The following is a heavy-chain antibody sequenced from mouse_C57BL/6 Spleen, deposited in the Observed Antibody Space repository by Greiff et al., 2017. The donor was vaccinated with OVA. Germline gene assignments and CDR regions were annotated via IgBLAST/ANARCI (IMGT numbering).Heavy chain of an antibody. V-gene: IGHV3-6*01. Sequence: EVKLLESGPGLVKPSQSLSLTCSVTGYSITSGYYWNWIRQFPGNKLEWMGYISYDGSNNYNPSLKNRISITRDTSKNQFFLKLNSVTTEDTATYYCASYGSSYWFAYWGQGTLVTVSA. CDR3: ASYGSSYWFAY. J-gene: IGHJ3*01. CDR1: GYSITSGYY. CDR2: ISYDGSN. D-gene: IGHD1-1*01.